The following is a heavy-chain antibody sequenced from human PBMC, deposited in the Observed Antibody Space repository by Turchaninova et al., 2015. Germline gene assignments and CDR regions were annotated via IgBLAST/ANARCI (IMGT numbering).Heavy chain of an antibody. CDR2: IYYSVRT. D-gene: IGHD4-11*01. CDR3: ARLSMTTVTRGAFDI. CDR1: EGSISRSSYD. Sequence: QLQLQESGPGLVKPSETRSLTCTVSEGSISRSSYDWGWFRRPPGKGLEFIGSIYYSVRTYYNPSLKIRVTISVDTSKNQFSLKLSSVTAADTAVYYCARLSMTTVTRGAFDIWGQGTMVTVSS. V-gene: IGHV4-39*01. J-gene: IGHJ3*02.